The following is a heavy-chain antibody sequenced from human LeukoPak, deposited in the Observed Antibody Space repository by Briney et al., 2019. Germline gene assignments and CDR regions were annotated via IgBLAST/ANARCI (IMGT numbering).Heavy chain of an antibody. CDR1: EFTFSSYW. CDR3: AKALHYYDSSGYLDY. J-gene: IGHJ4*02. CDR2: INRDGSEK. D-gene: IGHD3-22*01. V-gene: IGHV3-7*01. Sequence: GGSLRLSCAASEFTFSSYWMTWVRQAPGKGLEWVANINRDGSEKYYVDSVKGRFTISRDNAKNSLFLQMNSLRAEDTAVYYCAKALHYYDSSGYLDYWGQGTLVTVSS.